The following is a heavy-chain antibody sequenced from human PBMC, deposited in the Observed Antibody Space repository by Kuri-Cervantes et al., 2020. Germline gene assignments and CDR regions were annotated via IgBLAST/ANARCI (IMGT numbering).Heavy chain of an antibody. D-gene: IGHD2-15*01. V-gene: IGHV3-30*07. CDR1: GFTFSSYA. J-gene: IGHJ5*02. CDR3: AKGFESWYPSWFDP. Sequence: GGSLRLSCAASGFTFSSYAMHWVRQAPGKGLEWVAVISYDGSNKYYADSVKGRFTISRDTSKNTVYLQMNSLRADDTAVCYCAKGFESWYPSWFDPWGQGTLVTVSS. CDR2: ISYDGSNK.